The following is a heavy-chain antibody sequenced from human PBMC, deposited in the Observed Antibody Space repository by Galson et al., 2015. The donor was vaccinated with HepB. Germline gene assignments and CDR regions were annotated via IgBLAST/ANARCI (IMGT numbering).Heavy chain of an antibody. Sequence: SLRLSCAASGFTFSSYGMHWVRQAPGKGLEWVAVISYDGSNKYYADSVKGRFTISRDNSKNTLYLQMNSLRAEDTAVYYCAKDRGGGDIVLMVFDYWGQGTLVTVSS. D-gene: IGHD2-8*01. CDR2: ISYDGSNK. J-gene: IGHJ4*02. V-gene: IGHV3-30*18. CDR1: GFTFSSYG. CDR3: AKDRGGGDIVLMVFDY.